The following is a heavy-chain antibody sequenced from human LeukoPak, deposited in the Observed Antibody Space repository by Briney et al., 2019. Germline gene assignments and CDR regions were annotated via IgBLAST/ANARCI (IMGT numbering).Heavy chain of an antibody. D-gene: IGHD5-12*01. CDR3: ARAGGYSGYDNDAFDI. CDR2: INPNSGGT. Sequence: ASVKVSCKASGYTFTGYYMHWVRQAPGQGLEWMGWINPNSGGTNYAQKFQGRVTMTRDTSISTAYMELSRLRSDDTAVYYCARAGGYSGYDNDAFDIWGQGTWSPSLQ. V-gene: IGHV1-2*02. J-gene: IGHJ3*02. CDR1: GYTFTGYY.